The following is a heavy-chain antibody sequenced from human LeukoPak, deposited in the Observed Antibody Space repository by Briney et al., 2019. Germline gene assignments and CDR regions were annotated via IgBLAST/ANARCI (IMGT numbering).Heavy chain of an antibody. V-gene: IGHV4-39*01. CDR1: GGSISSSSYY. Sequence: SESLSLTCTVSGGSISSSSYYWGWIRQPPGKGLEWIGIIYYSGSTYYNPSLKSRVTISVDTSKNQFSLKLSSVTAADTAVYYCARVRNWGFSNGDAFDIWGQGTMVTVSS. J-gene: IGHJ3*02. D-gene: IGHD7-27*01. CDR3: ARVRNWGFSNGDAFDI. CDR2: IYYSGST.